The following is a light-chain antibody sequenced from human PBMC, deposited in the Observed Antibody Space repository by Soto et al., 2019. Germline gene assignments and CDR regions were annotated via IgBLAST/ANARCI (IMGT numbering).Light chain of an antibody. V-gene: IGLV2-23*01. Sequence: QSALTQPASVSGSPGQSITISCTGTSSDVGSYNLVSWYQQHPGKAPKLMIYEGSKRPSGVSNRFSGSKSGNTASLTISGLQAEDEADYHCCSYAGSKYVFGTGTKLTVL. CDR3: CSYAGSKYV. CDR2: EGS. J-gene: IGLJ1*01. CDR1: SSDVGSYNL.